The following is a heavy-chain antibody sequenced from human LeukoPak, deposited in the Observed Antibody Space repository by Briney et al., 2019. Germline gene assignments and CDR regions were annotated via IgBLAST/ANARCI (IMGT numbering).Heavy chain of an antibody. Sequence: GGSLRLSCAASGFTFSSYSMNWVRQAPGKGLEWVSYISSSGSTIYYADSVKGRFTISRDNAKNSLYLQMNSLRAEDTAVYYCARDPAYYDSSGYLDYWGQGTLVTVSS. CDR2: ISSSGSTI. CDR1: GFTFSSYS. CDR3: ARDPAYYDSSGYLDY. D-gene: IGHD3-22*01. J-gene: IGHJ4*02. V-gene: IGHV3-48*04.